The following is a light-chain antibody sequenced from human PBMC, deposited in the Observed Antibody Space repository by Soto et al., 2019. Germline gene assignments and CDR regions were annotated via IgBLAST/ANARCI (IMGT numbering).Light chain of an antibody. CDR1: QSVLYGPNNNNY. Sequence: DFVMTQSPDSLAVSLGERAAINCKSSQSVLYGPNNNNYLSWYQQKPGQPPKLLFYWASTRESGVPDRFSGSGSGTDFTLTISSLQAEDVAFYYCHQYINAPWTFGQGTKVEIK. CDR3: HQYINAPWT. CDR2: WAS. V-gene: IGKV4-1*01. J-gene: IGKJ1*01.